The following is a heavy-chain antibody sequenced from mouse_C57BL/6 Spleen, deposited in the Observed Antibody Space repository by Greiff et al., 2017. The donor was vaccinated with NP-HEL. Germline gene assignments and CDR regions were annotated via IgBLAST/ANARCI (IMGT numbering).Heavy chain of an antibody. D-gene: IGHD2-3*01. V-gene: IGHV1-76*01. CDR2: IYPGSGNT. CDR3: ARGGGDGYYEYYFDY. CDR1: GYTFTDYY. Sequence: VQLQQSWAELVGPGASVKLSCKASGYTFTDYYINWVKQRPGQGLEWIARIYPGSGNTYYNEKFTGKATLTAEKSSSTAYMQLSSLTSEDSAVYFCARGGGDGYYEYYFDYWGQGTTLTVSS. J-gene: IGHJ2*01.